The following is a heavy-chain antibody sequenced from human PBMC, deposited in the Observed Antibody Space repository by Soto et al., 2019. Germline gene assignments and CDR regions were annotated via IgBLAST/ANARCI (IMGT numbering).Heavy chain of an antibody. CDR1: GYTFTSYG. CDR2: ISPYNGNT. J-gene: IGHJ6*02. Sequence: QVQLVQSGAEVKKPGASVKVSCKASGYTFTSYGINWVRQAPGQGLEWMGWISPYNGNTNYAQKLQGRVTMTTDTSGTTAYMELRSLRSDDTAVYYCARVGDILTGSTTYYYYYGMDVWGQGTTVTVSS. D-gene: IGHD3-9*01. V-gene: IGHV1-18*01. CDR3: ARVGDILTGSTTYYYYYGMDV.